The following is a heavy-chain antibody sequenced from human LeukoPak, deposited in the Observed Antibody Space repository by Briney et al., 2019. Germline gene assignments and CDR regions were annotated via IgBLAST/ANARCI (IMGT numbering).Heavy chain of an antibody. CDR2: INQSGST. CDR3: ARGGSTTHGMDV. Sequence: PSETLSLTCAVYGGSFSGYYWRWIRQPPGKGLEWMGEINQSGSTNYNASLKSRGTISVDTSKNQFSMTLSSVTAADTAVYFCARGGSTTHGMDVWGKGTTVTVSS. CDR1: GGSFSGYY. D-gene: IGHD2/OR15-2a*01. V-gene: IGHV4-34*01. J-gene: IGHJ6*04.